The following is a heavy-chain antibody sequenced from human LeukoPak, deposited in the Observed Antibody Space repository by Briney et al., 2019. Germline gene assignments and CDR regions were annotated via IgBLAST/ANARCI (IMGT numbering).Heavy chain of an antibody. CDR3: AKDRGSGWYGVDWFDP. CDR2: IRSTANGYTT. CDR1: GFTFSGSA. Sequence: AGGSLRLSCAASGFTFSGSALHWVRQASGKGLEWVGRIRSTANGYTTAYAASVKGRFTISRDNSKNTLYLQMNSLRAEDTAVYYCAKDRGSGWYGVDWFDPWGQGTLVTVSS. J-gene: IGHJ5*02. V-gene: IGHV3-73*01. D-gene: IGHD6-19*01.